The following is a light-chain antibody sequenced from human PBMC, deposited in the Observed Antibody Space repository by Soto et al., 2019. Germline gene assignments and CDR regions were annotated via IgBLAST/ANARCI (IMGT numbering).Light chain of an antibody. J-gene: IGKJ1*01. CDR3: QQYNRNTWS. CDR1: QSVSGN. V-gene: IGKV3-15*01. Sequence: VMTQSPDTLSVSPGETATLSCRASQSVSGNLAWYQQKLGQAPRLLIYGASARATGISARFSGSGSGTEFTLTITTLQPDDFATYFCQQYNRNTWSFGPGTKV. CDR2: GAS.